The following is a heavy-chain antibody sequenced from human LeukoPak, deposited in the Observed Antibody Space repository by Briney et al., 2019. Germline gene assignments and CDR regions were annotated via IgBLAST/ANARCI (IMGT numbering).Heavy chain of an antibody. CDR3: ARGNYYYYYMDV. V-gene: IGHV1-69*06. CDR2: IIPIFGTA. CDR1: GGTFSSYA. Sequence: SVKVSCKASGGTFSSYAISWVRQAPGQGLEWMGGIIPIFGTANYAQKFQGRVTITADKSTSTAYMELSSLRSEDTAVYYCARGNYYYYYMDVWGKGTTVTVSS. D-gene: IGHD6-13*01. J-gene: IGHJ6*03.